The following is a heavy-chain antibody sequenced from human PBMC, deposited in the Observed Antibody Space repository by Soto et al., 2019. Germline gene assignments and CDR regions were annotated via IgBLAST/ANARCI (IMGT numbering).Heavy chain of an antibody. CDR2: IYYSGST. Sequence: SETLSLTCTVSGGSISSSSYYWGWIRQPPGKGLEWIGSIYYSGSTYYNPSLKSRVTISVDTSKKQLSLKLSSVTAADTAVYYCASSYGDYEVWWIMTFDYWGQGTLVTVSS. CDR1: GGSISSSSYY. V-gene: IGHV4-39*01. D-gene: IGHD4-17*01. CDR3: ASSYGDYEVWWIMTFDY. J-gene: IGHJ4*02.